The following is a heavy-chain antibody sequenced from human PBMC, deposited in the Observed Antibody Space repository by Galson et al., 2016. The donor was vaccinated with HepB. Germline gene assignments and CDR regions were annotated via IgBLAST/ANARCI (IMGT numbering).Heavy chain of an antibody. Sequence: SVKVSCKASGYSFTNYGISWVRQAPGQGLEWMGWINPYNDNTNYAQKFQGRVTMTTDTSTSTAYMELRSLRSDDTALYYCARVRQQQHDLWGQGTLVTVSS. V-gene: IGHV1-18*01. CDR1: GYSFTNYG. CDR2: INPYNDNT. J-gene: IGHJ4*02. CDR3: ARVRQQQHDL. D-gene: IGHD6-13*01.